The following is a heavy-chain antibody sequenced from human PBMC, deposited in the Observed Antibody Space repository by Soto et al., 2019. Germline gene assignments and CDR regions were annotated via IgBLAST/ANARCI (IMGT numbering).Heavy chain of an antibody. D-gene: IGHD3-10*01. CDR1: GYSFTSYW. CDR2: IYPGDSDT. Sequence: GESLKISCKGSGYSFTSYWIGWVRQMPGKGLEWMGIIYPGDSDTRHSPAFQGRVTIPADKSISTAYLQWSSLKASDTAMDYCAGRVSGSTLNWFDPWGQGTLVTVSS. J-gene: IGHJ5*02. V-gene: IGHV5-51*01. CDR3: AGRVSGSTLNWFDP.